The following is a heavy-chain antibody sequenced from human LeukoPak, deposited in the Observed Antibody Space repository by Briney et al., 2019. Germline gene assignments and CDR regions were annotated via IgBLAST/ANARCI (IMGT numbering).Heavy chain of an antibody. V-gene: IGHV4-59*01. J-gene: IGHJ3*02. CDR3: ARGPPKGNAFDI. Sequence: SETLSLTCTVSGGSISSYYWSWIRQPPGKGLEWIGYIYYSGSTNYNPSLKSRVTISVDTSKNQFSLKLSSVTAADTAVYYCARGPPKGNAFDIWGQGTMVTVSS. CDR1: GGSISSYY. CDR2: IYYSGST.